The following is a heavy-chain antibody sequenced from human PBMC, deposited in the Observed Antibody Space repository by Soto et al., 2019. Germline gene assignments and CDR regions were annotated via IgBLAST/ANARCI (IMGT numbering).Heavy chain of an antibody. D-gene: IGHD4-17*01. CDR2: IYYSGST. J-gene: IGHJ4*02. CDR3: ARAYGDYVFDY. CDR1: AGSISSYY. Sequence: PSETLSLTSTVSAGSISSYYWGWIRQPPGKGLEWIGYIYYSGSTNYNPSLKSRVTISVDTSKNQFSLKLSSVTAADTAVYYCARAYGDYVFDYWGQGTLVTVS. V-gene: IGHV4-59*01.